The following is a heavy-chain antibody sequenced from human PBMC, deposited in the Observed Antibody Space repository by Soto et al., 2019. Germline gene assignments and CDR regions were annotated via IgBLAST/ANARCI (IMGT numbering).Heavy chain of an antibody. J-gene: IGHJ5*02. V-gene: IGHV3-20*01. CDR3: ARDLNENNWFDP. D-gene: IGHD1-1*01. Sequence: EVQLVASGGGVVRPGGSLRLSCAASGFTFDDYGMSWVRQAPGKGLEWVSGINWNGGSTGYADSVKGRFTISRDNAKDSLYLKKNSQRAEDTALYLCARDLNENNWFDPWGQGTLVTVSS. CDR2: INWNGGST. CDR1: GFTFDDYG.